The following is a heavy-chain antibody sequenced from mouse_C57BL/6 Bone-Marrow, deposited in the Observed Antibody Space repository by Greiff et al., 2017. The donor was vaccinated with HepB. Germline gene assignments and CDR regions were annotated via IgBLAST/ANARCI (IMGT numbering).Heavy chain of an antibody. CDR3: AKHDGYYGPFYAIDY. D-gene: IGHD1-1*01. V-gene: IGHV2-6-1*01. CDR2: IWSDGST. Sequence: VQGVESGPGLVAPSPSLSITCTVSGFSLTSYGVHWVRQPPGKGLEWLVVIWSDGSTTYNSALKSRLSISKDNSKSQVFLKMNSLQTDDTAMYYCAKHDGYYGPFYAIDYWGQGTSVTVST. CDR1: GFSLTSYG. J-gene: IGHJ4*01.